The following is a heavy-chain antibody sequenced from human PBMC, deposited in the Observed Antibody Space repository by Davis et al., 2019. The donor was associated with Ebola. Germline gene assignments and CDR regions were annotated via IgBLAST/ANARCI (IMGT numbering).Heavy chain of an antibody. Sequence: SLKISCATSGLTFDDYAMHWFQQAPGKGLEWVSGITLNSGTTAYADSVKGRFTISRDNAKDSLYLQMNSLRTEETAFYYCAKDFYGSGSYIDAWGQGTLVAVSS. J-gene: IGHJ5*02. V-gene: IGHV3-9*01. CDR1: GLTFDDYA. D-gene: IGHD3-10*01. CDR2: ITLNSGTT. CDR3: AKDFYGSGSYIDA.